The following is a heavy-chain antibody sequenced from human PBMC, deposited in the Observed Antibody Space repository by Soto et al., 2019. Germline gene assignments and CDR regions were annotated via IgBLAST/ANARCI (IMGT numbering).Heavy chain of an antibody. D-gene: IGHD3-22*01. V-gene: IGHV4-61*01. CDR3: ARGHPPYDSSGYYFDY. Sequence: SETLSLTCTVSGGSVSSGSYYWSWIRQPPGKGLEWIGYIYYSGSTNYNPSLKSRVTISVDTSKNQFSLKLSSVTAADTAAYYCARGHPPYDSSGYYFDYWGQGTLVTVSS. CDR2: IYYSGST. J-gene: IGHJ4*02. CDR1: GGSVSSGSYY.